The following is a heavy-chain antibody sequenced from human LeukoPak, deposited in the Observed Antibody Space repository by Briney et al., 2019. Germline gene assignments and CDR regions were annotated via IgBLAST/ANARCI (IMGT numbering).Heavy chain of an antibody. V-gene: IGHV3-21*01. CDR1: GFTFSSYT. CDR3: ARGYSSSWHHYYYYMDV. CDR2: ISSSSSYI. J-gene: IGHJ6*03. Sequence: GGSLRLSCAASGFTFSSYTMNWVRQAPGKGLEWVSSISSSSSYIYYADSVKGRFTISRDNAKNSLYLQMNSLRAEDTAVYYCARGYSSSWHHYYYYMDVWGKGTTVTVSS. D-gene: IGHD6-13*01.